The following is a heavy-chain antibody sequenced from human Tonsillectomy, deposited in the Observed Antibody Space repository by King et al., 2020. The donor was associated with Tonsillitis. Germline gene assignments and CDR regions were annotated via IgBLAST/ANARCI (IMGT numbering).Heavy chain of an antibody. CDR1: GGSFSGYY. CDR3: ARRRESGYDARLSL. D-gene: IGHD5-12*01. J-gene: IGHJ4*02. CDR2: INHSGIT. V-gene: IGHV4-34*01. Sequence: HVQLQQWGAGLLKPSETLSLTCAVYGGSFSGYYWSLIRQPPGKGLEWIGEINHSGITKYNPSLKSRVTISVDTSKNQFSLKLSSVTAADTAVYYCARRRESGYDARLSLWGQGTLVTVSS.